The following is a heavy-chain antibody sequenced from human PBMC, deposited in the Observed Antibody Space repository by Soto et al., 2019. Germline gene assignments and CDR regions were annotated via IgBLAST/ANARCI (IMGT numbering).Heavy chain of an antibody. CDR2: MNPNSGNT. CDR3: ARNKASWFGELSYYMDV. J-gene: IGHJ6*03. V-gene: IGHV1-8*01. D-gene: IGHD3-10*01. Sequence: ASVKVSCKASGYTFTSYDINWVRQATGQGLEWMGWMNPNSGNTGYAQKFQGRVTMTRNTSISTAYMELSSLRSEDTAVYYCARNKASWFGELSYYMDVWGKGTTVTVSS. CDR1: GYTFTSYD.